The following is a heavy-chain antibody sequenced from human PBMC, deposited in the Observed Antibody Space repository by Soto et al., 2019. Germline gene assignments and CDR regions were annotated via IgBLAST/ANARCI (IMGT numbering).Heavy chain of an antibody. CDR2: ISGDSGNT. J-gene: IGHJ4*01. CDR3: ARDGVAAGNINFDY. V-gene: IGHV1-3*01. Sequence: ASVKVSCKASGYMFTKSAMHWVRQAPGQRLEWMGWISGDSGNTKYSPKLQDRVTITRDTSASTAYMELSSLRSEDTALYYCARDGVAAGNINFDYWGKGTLVTVSS. D-gene: IGHD6-19*01. CDR1: GYMFTKSA.